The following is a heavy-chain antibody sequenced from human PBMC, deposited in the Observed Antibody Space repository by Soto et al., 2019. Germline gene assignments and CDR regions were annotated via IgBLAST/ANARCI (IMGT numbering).Heavy chain of an antibody. Sequence: QVQLVQSGAEVKKPGASVKVSCKASGYTFTRNGISWVRQAPGQGLEWMGWISTYNGNTNYAQKFQGRGTMTTDTSTTTADMELRSLRSDDTAVYYCARDRGSSSWYEFDYWGQGTLVTVSS. CDR1: GYTFTRNG. V-gene: IGHV1-18*01. J-gene: IGHJ4*02. D-gene: IGHD6-13*01. CDR2: ISTYNGNT. CDR3: ARDRGSSSWYEFDY.